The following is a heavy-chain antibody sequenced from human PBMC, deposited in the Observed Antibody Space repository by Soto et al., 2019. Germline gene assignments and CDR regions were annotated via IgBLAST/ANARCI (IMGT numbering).Heavy chain of an antibody. V-gene: IGHV5-51*01. Sequence: GESLKISCKGSGYSFTSYWIGWVRQMPGKGLEWMGIIYPGDSDTRCSPSFQGQVTISADKSISTAYLQWSSLKASDTAMYYCARHLEPYYYDSSGYYSPMDVWGQGTTVTVSS. CDR2: IYPGDSDT. D-gene: IGHD3-22*01. CDR3: ARHLEPYYYDSSGYYSPMDV. J-gene: IGHJ6*02. CDR1: GYSFTSYW.